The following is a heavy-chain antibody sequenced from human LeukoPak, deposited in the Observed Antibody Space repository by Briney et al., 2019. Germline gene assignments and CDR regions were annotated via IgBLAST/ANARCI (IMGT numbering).Heavy chain of an antibody. CDR3: ARDFWRTIFDY. CDR1: GGSFSGYY. Sequence: PSETLSLTCAVYGGSFSGYYWSWLRQPPGKGLEWIGEINHSGSTNYNPSLKSRVTISVDTSKNQLSLKLSSVTAADTAVYYCARDFWRTIFDYWGQGTLVTVSS. V-gene: IGHV4-34*01. CDR2: INHSGST. D-gene: IGHD3-3*01. J-gene: IGHJ4*02.